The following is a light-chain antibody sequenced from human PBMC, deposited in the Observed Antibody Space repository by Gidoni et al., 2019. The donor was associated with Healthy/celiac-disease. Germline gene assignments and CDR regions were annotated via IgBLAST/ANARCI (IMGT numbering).Light chain of an antibody. CDR3: QQSYSTPYT. CDR2: AAS. J-gene: IGKJ2*01. Sequence: DIQMTQSPSSLSASVGDRVTITCRASQSISSYLNWYQQKPGKAPKLLIYAASSLQSGVPSRFNGSGSGTDFTLTISSLQTEDFAIYYCQQSYSTPYTFGQWTKLEIK. V-gene: IGKV1-39*01. CDR1: QSISSY.